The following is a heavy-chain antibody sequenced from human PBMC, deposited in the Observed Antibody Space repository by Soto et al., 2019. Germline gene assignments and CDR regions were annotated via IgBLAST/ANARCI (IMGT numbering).Heavy chain of an antibody. V-gene: IGHV1-69*01. J-gene: IGHJ6*02. D-gene: IGHD3-10*01. CDR3: ASKLTYYYGSGSPPIAHYYYYGMDV. CDR1: GGTFSSYA. Sequence: QVQLVQSGAEVKKPGSSVKVSCKASGGTFSSYAISWVRQAPGQGLEWLGGIIPIFGTANYAQKFQGRVKITEDESTSTAYMELSSLRSEDTAVYYCASKLTYYYGSGSPPIAHYYYYGMDVWGQGTTVTVSS. CDR2: IIPIFGTA.